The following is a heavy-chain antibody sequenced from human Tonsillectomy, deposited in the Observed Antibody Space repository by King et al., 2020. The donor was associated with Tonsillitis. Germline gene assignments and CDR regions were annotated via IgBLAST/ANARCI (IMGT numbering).Heavy chain of an antibody. CDR1: GFTFSNAW. V-gene: IGHV3-15*01. CDR2: IKSKTDGGTT. CDR3: TTDPGDYDSSGHYVWVLGPRPDAFDI. Sequence: VQLVESGGGLVKPGGSLRLSCAASGFTFSNAWMSWVRQAPGKGLEWVGRIKSKTDGGTTDYAAPVKGRFTISRDDSKNTLYLQMNSLKTEDTAVYYCTTDPGDYDSSGHYVWVLGPRPDAFDIWGQGTMVTVSS. D-gene: IGHD3-22*01. J-gene: IGHJ3*02.